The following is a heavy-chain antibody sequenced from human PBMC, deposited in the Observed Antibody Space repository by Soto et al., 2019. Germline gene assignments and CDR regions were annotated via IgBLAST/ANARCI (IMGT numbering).Heavy chain of an antibody. V-gene: IGHV3-23*01. CDR3: AKDPLKYSSSWYLEWWFDP. D-gene: IGHD6-13*01. J-gene: IGHJ5*02. CDR1: GFTFSNAW. CDR2: ITGSGDTT. Sequence: GGSLRLSCAASGFTFSNAWMSWVRQAPGKGLEWVSSITGSGDTTYYADSVKGRFTISRDNSKNTVYLQMNSLRVEDTAVYYCAKDPLKYSSSWYLEWWFDPWGQGSLVTVSS.